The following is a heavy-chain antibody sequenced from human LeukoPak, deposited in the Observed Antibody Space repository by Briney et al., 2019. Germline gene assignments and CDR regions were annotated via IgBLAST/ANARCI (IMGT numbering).Heavy chain of an antibody. CDR2: ISGSGGST. CDR1: GFTFSSYA. V-gene: IGHV3-23*01. Sequence: GGSLRLSCAASGFTFSSYAMSWVRQAPGKGLEWVSAISGSGGSTYYADSVKGRFTIPRDNSKNTLYLQMNSLRAEDTAVYYCAKGPIMITFGGVIEDWGQGTLVTVSS. J-gene: IGHJ4*02. CDR3: AKGPIMITFGGVIED. D-gene: IGHD3-16*02.